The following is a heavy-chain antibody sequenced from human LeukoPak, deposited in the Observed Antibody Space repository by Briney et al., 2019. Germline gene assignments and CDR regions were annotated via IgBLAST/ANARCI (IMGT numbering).Heavy chain of an antibody. J-gene: IGHJ4*02. V-gene: IGHV1-2*04. D-gene: IGHD3-22*01. CDR2: INPNSGGT. Sequence: ASVKVSCKASGYTFTGYYMHWLRQAPGQGLEWMGWINPNSGGTNYAQKFQGWVTMTRDTSISTAYMELSRLRSDDTAVYYCAREKRYYYDSSGYDYWGQGTLVTVSS. CDR3: AREKRYYYDSSGYDY. CDR1: GYTFTGYY.